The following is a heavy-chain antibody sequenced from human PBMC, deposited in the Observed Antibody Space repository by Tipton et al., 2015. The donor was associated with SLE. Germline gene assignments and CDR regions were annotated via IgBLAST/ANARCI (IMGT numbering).Heavy chain of an antibody. J-gene: IGHJ4*02. CDR2: ISYDGSNK. V-gene: IGHV3-30*04. CDR1: GFTFSSYA. Sequence: RSLRLSCAASGFTFSSYAMHWVRQAPGKGLEWVAVISYDGSNKYYADSVKGRFTISRDNSKNTLYLQMNSLRAEDTAVYYCARGSSSYDILTGYYHWGQGTLVTVSS. CDR3: ARGSSSYDILTGYYH. D-gene: IGHD3-9*01.